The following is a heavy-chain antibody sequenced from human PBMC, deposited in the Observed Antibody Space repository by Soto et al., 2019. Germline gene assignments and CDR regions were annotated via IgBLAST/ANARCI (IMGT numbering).Heavy chain of an antibody. CDR3: ASDHVNYYGSWTYGMDV. V-gene: IGHV3-30-3*01. J-gene: IGHJ6*02. CDR2: IGYDGSNK. Sequence: QVQLVESGGGVVQPGRSLRLSCAASGLTLSRFAMHWVRQAPGKGLEWVAVIGYDGSNKDYADSVKGRFTISRDNSKNTLYMQMNSLRPEDTAVYYCASDHVNYYGSWTYGMDVWGQGTTVTVSS. D-gene: IGHD3-10*01. CDR1: GLTLSRFA.